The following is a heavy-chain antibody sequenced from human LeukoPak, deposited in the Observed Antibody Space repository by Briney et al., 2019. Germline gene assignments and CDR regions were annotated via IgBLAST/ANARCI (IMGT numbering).Heavy chain of an antibody. CDR2: IYYSGST. Sequence: SETLSLTCTVSGVSISSHYWSWLRQPPGKGLEWIGYIYYSGSTNYNTSLKSRVTISVDTSKNQFSLKLSSVTAADTAVYYCARSRFDFWSGYYEYWGQGTLVTVSS. V-gene: IGHV4-59*11. CDR3: ARSRFDFWSGYYEY. CDR1: GVSISSHY. D-gene: IGHD3-3*01. J-gene: IGHJ4*02.